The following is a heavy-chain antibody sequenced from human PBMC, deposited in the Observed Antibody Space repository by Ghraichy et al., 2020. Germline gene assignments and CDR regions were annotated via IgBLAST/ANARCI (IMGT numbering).Heavy chain of an antibody. CDR1: GGSISSGKYY. V-gene: IGHV4-39*01. Sequence: SETLSLTCTVSGGSISSGKYYWGWIRQPPGKGLDWIGSISYTGETFYSPSLKSRLSISADTSKTQVSLELSSVTAADTAVYYCARHPLYYDVLGVAFDIWGQGTLVTVSS. CDR2: ISYTGET. D-gene: IGHD3-3*01. CDR3: ARHPLYYDVLGVAFDI. J-gene: IGHJ3*02.